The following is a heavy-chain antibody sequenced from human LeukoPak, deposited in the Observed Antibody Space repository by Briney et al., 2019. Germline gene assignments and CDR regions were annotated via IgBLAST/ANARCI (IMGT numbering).Heavy chain of an antibody. V-gene: IGHV3-23*01. CDR2: ISASGGAT. Sequence: PGGSLRLSCAASGFTFLRHGMTWFRQAPGKGLEWVSGISASGGATYYADSVKGRFTISRDNSKNTLYLQMNSLKAEDAALYYCANHGGWYFDYWGQGTLVTVSS. D-gene: IGHD2-15*01. CDR3: ANHGGWYFDY. CDR1: GFTFLRHG. J-gene: IGHJ4*02.